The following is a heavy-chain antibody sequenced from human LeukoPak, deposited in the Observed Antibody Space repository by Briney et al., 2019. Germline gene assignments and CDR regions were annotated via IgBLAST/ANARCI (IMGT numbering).Heavy chain of an antibody. CDR3: AATYYDSSGHKGRIDY. CDR1: GFTFSTCW. Sequence: GALRLSCAASGFTFSTCWMHWVRQSPGKGLVWVSRINSDGTSTTHADSVKGRFTISRDNAKNTLYLQMSSLRAEDTAVYYCAATYYDSSGHKGRIDYWGQGTLVTVSS. CDR2: INSDGTST. D-gene: IGHD3-22*01. J-gene: IGHJ4*02. V-gene: IGHV3-74*01.